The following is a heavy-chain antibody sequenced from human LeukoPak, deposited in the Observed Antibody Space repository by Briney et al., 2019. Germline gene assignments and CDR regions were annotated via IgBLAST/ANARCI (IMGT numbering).Heavy chain of an antibody. CDR1: GFTFSSYA. Sequence: GGSLRLSCAASGFTFSSYAMSWVRQAPGKGLEWVSAISRSGGSTYYADSVKGRFTISRDNSKNTLYLQMNSLRAEDTAVYYCAKSMGVLTGYFFDYWGQGTLVTVSS. V-gene: IGHV3-23*01. CDR3: AKSMGVLTGYFFDY. J-gene: IGHJ4*02. D-gene: IGHD3-9*01. CDR2: ISRSGGST.